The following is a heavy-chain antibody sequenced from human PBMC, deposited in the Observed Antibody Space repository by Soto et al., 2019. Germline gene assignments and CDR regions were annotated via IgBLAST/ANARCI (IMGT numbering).Heavy chain of an antibody. CDR2: ISAYNGNT. D-gene: IGHD3-10*01. Sequence: ASVKVSCKASGYTFTSYGISWVRQAPGQGLEWMGWISAYNGNTNHAQKLQGRVTMTTDTSTSTAYMELRSLRSDDTAVYYCARDGGITMVRGVIIKYYYYGMDVWGQGTTVTVSS. CDR3: ARDGGITMVRGVIIKYYYYGMDV. CDR1: GYTFTSYG. J-gene: IGHJ6*02. V-gene: IGHV1-18*01.